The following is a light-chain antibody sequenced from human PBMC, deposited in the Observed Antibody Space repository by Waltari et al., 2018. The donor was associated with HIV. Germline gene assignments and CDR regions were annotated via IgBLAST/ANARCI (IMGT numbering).Light chain of an antibody. CDR1: ELGDKS. CDR3: QAWGSTTSGV. J-gene: IGLJ3*02. V-gene: IGLV3-1*01. CDR2: QDN. Sequence: SYEVTQPPSVAVSPGQAATITCSGYELGDKSTCWYQQKPGQSPLLVIYQDNKRPSGTPARFSGSSSGHTATLTISGTLPMDEADYYCQAWGSTTSGVFGRGTRLTVL.